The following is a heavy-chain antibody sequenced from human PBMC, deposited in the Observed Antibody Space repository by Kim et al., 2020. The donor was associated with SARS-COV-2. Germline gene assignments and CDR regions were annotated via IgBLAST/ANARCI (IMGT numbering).Heavy chain of an antibody. J-gene: IGHJ6*02. CDR1: GFTFSSYA. V-gene: IGHV3-23*01. D-gene: IGHD6-13*01. Sequence: GGSLRLSCAASGFTFSSYAMSWVRQAPGKGLEWVSAISVSGGSTYYADSVKGRFTISRDNSKNTLYLQMNSLRAEDTAVYYCAKPQDLIAAAGTGYYYYYGMDVWGQGTTVTVSS. CDR3: AKPQDLIAAAGTGYYYYYGMDV. CDR2: ISVSGGST.